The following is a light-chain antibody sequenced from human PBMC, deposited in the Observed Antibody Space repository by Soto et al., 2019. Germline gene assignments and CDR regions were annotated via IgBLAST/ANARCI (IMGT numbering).Light chain of an antibody. CDR3: IQATLLPLT. V-gene: IGKV2-24*01. CDR1: QSLVHSDGNTY. CDR2: KIS. J-gene: IGKJ1*01. Sequence: DIVMTQTPLSSPVTLGQPASISCRSSQSLVHSDGNTYLSWLQQRPGQPLRLLICKISNRFSGVPGGFSGSGVWTDFTLKISRVEAEHFGVDYCIQATLLPLTFGHGTKVEIK.